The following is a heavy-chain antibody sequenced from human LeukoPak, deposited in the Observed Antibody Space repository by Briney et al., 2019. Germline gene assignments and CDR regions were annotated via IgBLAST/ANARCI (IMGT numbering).Heavy chain of an antibody. Sequence: SQTLSLTCAISGDSVSSNSAAWNWIRQSPSRGLQWLGRTYYWSKWCNDYALSVKSRITINPDTSKNQFSLQLNSVTPEDTAVYYCARGWRILRYFDYDAFDIWGQGTMVTVSS. CDR3: ARGWRILRYFDYDAFDI. CDR2: TYYWSKWCN. V-gene: IGHV6-1*01. CDR1: GDSVSSNSAA. D-gene: IGHD3-9*01. J-gene: IGHJ3*02.